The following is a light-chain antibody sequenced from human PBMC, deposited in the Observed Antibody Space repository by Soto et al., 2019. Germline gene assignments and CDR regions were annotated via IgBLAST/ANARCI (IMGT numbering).Light chain of an antibody. CDR2: GNS. CDR3: QSHDSSLSSHVV. Sequence: QSVLTQPPSVSGAPGQRVTISSTGSSSNIGAGFDVHWYQHLPGTAPKLLIHGNSNRPSGVPDRFSASKSGTSASLDITGLQAEDEADYYCQSHDSSLSSHVVFGGGTKLTVL. CDR1: SSNIGAGFD. V-gene: IGLV1-40*01. J-gene: IGLJ2*01.